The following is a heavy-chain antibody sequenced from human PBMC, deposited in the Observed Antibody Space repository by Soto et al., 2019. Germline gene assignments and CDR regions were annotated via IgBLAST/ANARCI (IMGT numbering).Heavy chain of an antibody. CDR2: MNPNSGNT. CDR1: GYTFTEND. J-gene: IGHJ4*02. Sequence: QVQLVQSGAEVKRPGASVKVSCKASGYTFTENDINWVRQATGQGLGWMGWMNPNSGNTGYAQKFQGRVTMTRDNSITTAYMELSSLRSEDTAVYFCVRAPLDYYSADYFDNWGQGTLVTVSS. V-gene: IGHV1-8*01. CDR3: VRAPLDYYSADYFDN. D-gene: IGHD2-21*01.